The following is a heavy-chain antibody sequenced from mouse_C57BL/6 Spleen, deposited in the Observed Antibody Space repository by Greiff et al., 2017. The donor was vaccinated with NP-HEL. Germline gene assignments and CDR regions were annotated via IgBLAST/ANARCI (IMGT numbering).Heavy chain of an antibody. D-gene: IGHD4-1*01. CDR1: GFTFSSYA. Sequence: EVKLMESGGGLVKPGGSLKLSCAASGFTFSSYAMSWVRQTPEKRLEWVATISDGGSYTYYPDNVKGRFTISRDNAKNNLYLQMSHLKSEDTAMYYCARQLGRLWYFDVWGTGTTVTVSS. V-gene: IGHV5-4*03. J-gene: IGHJ1*03. CDR3: ARQLGRLWYFDV. CDR2: ISDGGSYT.